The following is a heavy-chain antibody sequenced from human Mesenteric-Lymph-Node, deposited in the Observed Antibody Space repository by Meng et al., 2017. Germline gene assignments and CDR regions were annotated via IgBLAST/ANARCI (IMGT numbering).Heavy chain of an antibody. V-gene: IGHV3-23*01. CDR3: AKSYSRVNQILRLGEFIDC. J-gene: IGHJ4*02. CDR1: GFTFGNSA. Sequence: LLESGGGFVQPGGSLRLSCAASGFTFGNSAMSWVGQAPGKGLEWLSCISGSGGTTYYADFVKGRFTISRDNSNNTPYLQMNSLRAEDTAVYYCAKSYSRVNQILRLGEFIDCWGQGTLVTVSS. D-gene: IGHD3-16*01. CDR2: ISGSGGTT.